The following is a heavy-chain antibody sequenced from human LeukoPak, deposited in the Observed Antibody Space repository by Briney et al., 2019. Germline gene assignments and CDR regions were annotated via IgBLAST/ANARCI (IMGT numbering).Heavy chain of an antibody. V-gene: IGHV3-30*07. CDR2: ISYDGSNK. Sequence: GGSLRLSCAASGFTFSSYAMHWVRQAPGKGLEWVAVISYDGSNKYYADSVKGRFTISRDNSKNPLYLQMNSLRAEDTAVYYCARLWFGEPYWGQGTLVTVCS. CDR3: ARLWFGEPY. CDR1: GFTFSSYA. J-gene: IGHJ4*02. D-gene: IGHD3-10*01.